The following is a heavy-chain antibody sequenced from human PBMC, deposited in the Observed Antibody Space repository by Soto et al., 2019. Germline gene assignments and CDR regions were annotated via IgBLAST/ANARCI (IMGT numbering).Heavy chain of an antibody. CDR1: GGSISSGDYY. V-gene: IGHV4-30-4*01. Sequence: SETLSLTCTVSGGSISSGDYYWSWIRQPPGKGLEWIGYIYYSGSTYYNPSLKSRVTISVDTSKNQFSLKLSSVTAADTAVYYCARGGLYGDYEFDYWGQGTLVTVSS. D-gene: IGHD4-17*01. CDR2: IYYSGST. J-gene: IGHJ4*02. CDR3: ARGGLYGDYEFDY.